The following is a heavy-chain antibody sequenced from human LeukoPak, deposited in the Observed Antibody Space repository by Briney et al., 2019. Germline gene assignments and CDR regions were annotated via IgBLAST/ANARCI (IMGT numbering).Heavy chain of an antibody. J-gene: IGHJ4*02. V-gene: IGHV1-46*01. D-gene: IGHD2-8*02. CDR3: ARGGLPLLVPRDY. CDR2: INPSAGST. CDR1: GYTFTSYY. Sequence: ASVKVSCKASGYTFTSYYMHWVRQAPGQGVEWMGIINPSAGSTSYAQKFQGKGPMTRDTSTSTVYMELSSLRSEDTGVYYCARGGLPLLVPRDYWGQGTLVTVSS.